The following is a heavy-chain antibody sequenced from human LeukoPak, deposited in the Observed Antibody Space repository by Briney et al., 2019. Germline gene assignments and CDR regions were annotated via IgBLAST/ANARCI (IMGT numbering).Heavy chain of an antibody. CDR2: IHDSGST. V-gene: IGHV4-59*01. CDR3: AGDAISGTPDFDY. CDR1: GGSISSFY. Sequence: SETLSLTCSVSGGSISSFYWSWIRQPPGKGLEWIGYIHDSGSTKNNPSLKSRVTMSADTSKNQFSLKLSSVTAADTAVYYCAGDAISGTPDFDYWGQGTLVTVSS. D-gene: IGHD1-20*01. J-gene: IGHJ4*02.